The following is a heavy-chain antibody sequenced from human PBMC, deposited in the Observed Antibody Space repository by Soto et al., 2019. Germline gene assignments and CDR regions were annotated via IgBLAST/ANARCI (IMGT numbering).Heavy chain of an antibody. CDR1: GYTFTTYG. V-gene: IGHV1-18*04. D-gene: IGHD2-15*01. CDR3: ARTPRAQMIVLEAATRFDY. J-gene: IGHJ4*02. Sequence: QVQLVQSGAEVKRTGASLKVSCKASGYTFTTYGFNWVRQAPGQGLEWMGWISPYNGDTNYAQNFQGRVTLTTDTSTSTAYMALRTLTSDDTAVYYCARTPRAQMIVLEAATRFDYWGQGTLVTVSS. CDR2: ISPYNGDT.